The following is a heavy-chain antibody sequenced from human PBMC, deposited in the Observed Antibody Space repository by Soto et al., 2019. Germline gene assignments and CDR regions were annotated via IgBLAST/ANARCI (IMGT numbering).Heavy chain of an antibody. Sequence: GESLKISCQASGYSFTNYWIGWVRQMPGKGLEWVGIIYPGNSDTRYGPSFRGQVTISADKSINTAYLQWSSLKASDTAMYYCASTAVAPGLAYYFDSWGQGTLVTVSS. CDR1: GYSFTNYW. CDR2: IYPGNSDT. CDR3: ASTAVAPGLAYYFDS. V-gene: IGHV5-51*01. J-gene: IGHJ4*02. D-gene: IGHD2-21*01.